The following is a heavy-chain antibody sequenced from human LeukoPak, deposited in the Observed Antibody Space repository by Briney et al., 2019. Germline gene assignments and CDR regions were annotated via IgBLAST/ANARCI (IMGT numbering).Heavy chain of an antibody. Sequence: PGGSLRLSCAASGFTFSGNAMHWVRQAPGKGLEWVAATSYDERNKYYGDSVRGRFTISRDNSKNTLYLQMNSLRVEDTALYYCARGWDNNDSSGYSAWGQGTLVTVSS. CDR1: GFTFSGNA. CDR3: ARGWDNNDSSGYSA. D-gene: IGHD3-22*01. J-gene: IGHJ4*02. CDR2: TSYDERNK. V-gene: IGHV3-30*04.